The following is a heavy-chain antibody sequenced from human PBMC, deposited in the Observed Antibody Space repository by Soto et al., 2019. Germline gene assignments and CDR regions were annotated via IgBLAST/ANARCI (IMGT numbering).Heavy chain of an antibody. CDR3: ARHSLPGYCSSTSCYVEGYSWFDP. CDR2: IYPGDSDT. D-gene: IGHD2-2*01. CDR1: GYSFTSYW. V-gene: IGHV5-51*01. Sequence: PGESLKISCKGSGYSFTSYWIGWVRQMPGKGLEWMGIIYPGDSDTRYSPSFQGQVTISADKSISTAYLQWSSLKASDTAMYYCARHSLPGYCSSTSCYVEGYSWFDPWGQGTLVTVSS. J-gene: IGHJ5*02.